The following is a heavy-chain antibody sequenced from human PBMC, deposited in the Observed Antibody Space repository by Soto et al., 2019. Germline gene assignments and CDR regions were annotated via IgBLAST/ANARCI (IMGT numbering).Heavy chain of an antibody. V-gene: IGHV3-48*01. J-gene: IGHJ5*02. CDR1: GFTFSSDS. CDR2: ISSSSTTK. Sequence: EVQLVESGGGLVQPGGSLRLSCAASGFTFSSDSMNWVRQAPGKGLERGSYISSSSTTKYYADSVKGRFTISRDQAKNPLDLQMNSLRAEDTAVYYCARDGCSGINFLNWFDPWGHGTLVTVSP. D-gene: IGHD2-15*01. CDR3: ARDGCSGINFLNWFDP.